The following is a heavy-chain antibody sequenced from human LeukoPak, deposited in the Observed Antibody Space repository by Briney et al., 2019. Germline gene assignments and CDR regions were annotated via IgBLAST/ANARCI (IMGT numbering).Heavy chain of an antibody. Sequence: PGGSLRLSCAASGFTFTAFAMHWVRQAPGKGLEWVAAISYDARNKYYAVSVRGRFTISSDNSRNTLFLQLNSLKVEDTAVYFCTRGTTDIVADVSDAFDIWGQGSVVTVSS. CDR1: GFTFTAFA. J-gene: IGHJ3*02. CDR3: TRGTTDIVADVSDAFDI. CDR2: ISYDARNK. D-gene: IGHD5-12*01. V-gene: IGHV3-30*04.